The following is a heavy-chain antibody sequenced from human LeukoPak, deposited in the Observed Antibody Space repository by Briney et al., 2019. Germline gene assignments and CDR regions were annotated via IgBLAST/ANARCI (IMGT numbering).Heavy chain of an antibody. J-gene: IGHJ4*02. CDR3: ASGDGYDLGFGYRNPEFGI. D-gene: IGHD5-12*01. CDR2: IIPIFGTA. CDR1: GGTFSSYA. Sequence: SVKVSCKASGGTFSSYAISWVRRAPGQGLEWMGGIIPIFGTANYAQKFQGRVTITTDESTSTAYMELSSLRSEDTAVYYCASGDGYDLGFGYRNPEFGIWGQGTLVTVSS. V-gene: IGHV1-69*05.